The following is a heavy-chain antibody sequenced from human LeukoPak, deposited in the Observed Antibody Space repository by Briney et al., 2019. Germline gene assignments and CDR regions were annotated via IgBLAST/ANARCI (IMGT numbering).Heavy chain of an antibody. V-gene: IGHV4-4*07. D-gene: IGHD3-10*01. CDR2: IYISGSP. CDR3: ARNLWFGESSDAFDM. J-gene: IGHJ3*02. CDR1: GGSISSHD. Sequence: SETLSLTCTVSGGSISSHDWTWIRQPAGKGLEWIGRIYISGSPNYNPSLKSRVTMSVDTSKNQFSLKLTSVTAADTAVYYCARNLWFGESSDAFDMWGQGTMVTVSS.